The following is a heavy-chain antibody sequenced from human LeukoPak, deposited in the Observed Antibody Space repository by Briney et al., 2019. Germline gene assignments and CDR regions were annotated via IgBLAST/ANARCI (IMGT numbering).Heavy chain of an antibody. CDR1: EFPFNAYW. V-gene: IGHV3-7*03. D-gene: IGHD6-13*01. CDR2: IRQDGDTK. J-gene: IGHJ4*02. Sequence: GGSLRLSCAASEFPFNAYWMTWVRQAPGKGLEWVANIRQDGDTKYYVDSVKGRFTISRDNATNSLYLQMNSLRAEDTAIYYCARSLPYGTTWYGRSDFWGQGTLVTVSS. CDR3: ARSLPYGTTWYGRSDF.